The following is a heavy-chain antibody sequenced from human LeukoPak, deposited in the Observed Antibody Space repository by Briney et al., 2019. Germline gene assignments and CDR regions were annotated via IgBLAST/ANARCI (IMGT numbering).Heavy chain of an antibody. Sequence: GGSLRLSCAASGINFSNAWLTWVRQAPGKGLEWVGRIKSKKDGEITDYAAPVKGRFTISRDDSKGTLYLQMNSLKTEDTAVYYCSTGGGVLRFLGGQGTLVTVSS. D-gene: IGHD3-3*01. CDR3: STGGGVLRFL. J-gene: IGHJ4*02. CDR2: IKSKKDGEIT. V-gene: IGHV3-15*01. CDR1: GINFSNAW.